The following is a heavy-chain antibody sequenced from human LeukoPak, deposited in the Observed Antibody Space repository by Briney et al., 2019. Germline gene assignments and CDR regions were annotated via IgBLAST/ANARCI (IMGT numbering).Heavy chain of an antibody. V-gene: IGHV4-59*01. J-gene: IGHJ4*02. CDR3: ARDRGVGATAWEGYFDY. Sequence: KPSETLSLTCTVSGGSISSYYWSWIRQPPGKGLEWIGYIYYSGGTNYNPSLKSRVTISVDTSKNQFSLKLSSVTAADTAVYYCARDRGVGATAWEGYFDYWGQGTLVTVSS. CDR1: GGSISSYY. D-gene: IGHD1-26*01. CDR2: IYYSGGT.